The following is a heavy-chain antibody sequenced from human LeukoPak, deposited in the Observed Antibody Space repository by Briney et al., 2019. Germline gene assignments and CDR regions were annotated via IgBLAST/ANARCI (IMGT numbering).Heavy chain of an antibody. CDR2: ISGSGGST. J-gene: IGHJ3*02. CDR1: GFTFRSYA. V-gene: IGHV3-23*01. D-gene: IGHD6-13*01. CDR3: AKVTSSWYGEGPKEHDAFDI. Sequence: GGSLRLSCAASGFTFRSYAMSWVRQAPGKGLEWVSAISGSGGSTYYADSVKGRFTISRDNSKNTLYLQMNSLRAEDTAVYYCAKVTSSWYGEGPKEHDAFDIWGQGTMVTVSS.